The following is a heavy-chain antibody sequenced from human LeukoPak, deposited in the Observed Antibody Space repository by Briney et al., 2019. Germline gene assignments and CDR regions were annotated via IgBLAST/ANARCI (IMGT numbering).Heavy chain of an antibody. D-gene: IGHD3-10*01. CDR1: GFTFSSYA. CDR2: ISGSGSST. Sequence: GGSLRLSCAASGFTFSSYAMNWVRQAPGKGLEWVSGISGSGSSTYYADSVKGRFTISRDNSKNTLFLQMNSLRAEDTALYYCARDFWGSGQGGFDYWGQGTLSPSPQ. CDR3: ARDFWGSGQGGFDY. V-gene: IGHV3-23*01. J-gene: IGHJ4*02.